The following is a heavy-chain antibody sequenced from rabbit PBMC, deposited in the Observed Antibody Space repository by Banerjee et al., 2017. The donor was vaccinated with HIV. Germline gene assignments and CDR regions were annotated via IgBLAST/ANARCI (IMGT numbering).Heavy chain of an antibody. CDR3: ARRASSSGWSIDL. Sequence: QEQLEESGGDLVKPEGSLTLTCTASGFDLSSYYFMCWVRQAPGKGLEWIACIYAGSSGSTYYASWAKGRFTISKTSSTTVTLQMTSLTAADTATYFCARRASSSGWSIDLWGPGTLVTVS. CDR1: GFDLSSYYF. CDR2: IYAGSSGST. J-gene: IGHJ4*01. D-gene: IGHD1-1*01. V-gene: IGHV1S45*01.